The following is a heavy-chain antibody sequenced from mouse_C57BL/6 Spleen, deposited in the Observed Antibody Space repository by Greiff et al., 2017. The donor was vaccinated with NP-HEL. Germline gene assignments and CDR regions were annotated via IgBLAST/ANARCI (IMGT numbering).Heavy chain of an antibody. CDR3: ARAAYYYGSMYYFDY. Sequence: EVMLVESEGGLVQPGSSMKLSCTASGFTFSDYYMAWVRQVPEKGLEWVANINYDGSSTYYLDSLKSRFIISRDNAKNILYLQMSSLKSEDTATYYCARAAYYYGSMYYFDYWGQGTTLTVSS. CDR1: GFTFSDYY. V-gene: IGHV5-16*01. J-gene: IGHJ2*01. CDR2: INYDGSST. D-gene: IGHD1-1*01.